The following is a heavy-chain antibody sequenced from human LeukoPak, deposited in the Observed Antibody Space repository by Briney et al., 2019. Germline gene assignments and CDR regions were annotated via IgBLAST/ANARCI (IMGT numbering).Heavy chain of an antibody. J-gene: IGHJ4*02. D-gene: IGHD3-3*01. CDR3: ARAEWSVIYY. V-gene: IGHV1-3*01. Sequence: ASVKVSCKASGYTFTSHAMHWVRQAPGQRLEWMGWINAGNGNTKYAQRIQDRITITRDTAASTAYMELSSLRSEDTAVYYCARAEWSVIYYWGQGTLVTVSS. CDR2: INAGNGNT. CDR1: GYTFTSHA.